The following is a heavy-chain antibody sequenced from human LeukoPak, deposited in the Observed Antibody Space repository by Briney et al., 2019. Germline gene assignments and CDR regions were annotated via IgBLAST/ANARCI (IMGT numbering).Heavy chain of an antibody. CDR2: MNPNSGNT. J-gene: IGHJ6*03. CDR3: ARGQRWLQFNRYYYYMDV. V-gene: IGHV1-8*01. CDR1: GYTFTSYD. Sequence: ASVKVSCKASGYTFTSYDINWVRQATGQGLEWMGWMNPNSGNTGYAQKFQGRVTMTRNTSISTAYMELSSLRSEDTAVYYCARGQRWLQFNRYYYYMDVWGKGTTVTISS. D-gene: IGHD5-24*01.